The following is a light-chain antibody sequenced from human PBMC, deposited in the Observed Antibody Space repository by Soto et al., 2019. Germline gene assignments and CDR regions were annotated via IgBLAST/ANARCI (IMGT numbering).Light chain of an antibody. J-gene: IGLJ1*01. CDR2: DVS. CDR3: SSYTSSSTLYV. Sequence: QSALTQPASVSGSPGQSITVSCTGTSSDVGGYNYVSWYQQHPGKAPKLMIYDVSNRPSGVSNRFSGSKSGNTASLTISGLRAEDEADYYCSSYTSSSTLYVFATGTKSPS. CDR1: SSDVGGYNY. V-gene: IGLV2-14*01.